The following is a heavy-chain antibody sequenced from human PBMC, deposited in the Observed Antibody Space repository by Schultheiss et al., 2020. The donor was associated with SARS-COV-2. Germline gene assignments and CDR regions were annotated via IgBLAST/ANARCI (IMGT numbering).Heavy chain of an antibody. CDR1: GGSFSGYY. V-gene: IGHV4-59*12. CDR2: IYYSGST. Sequence: SETLSLTCAVYGGSFSGYYWSWIRQPAGKGLEWIGYIYYSGSTNYNPSLKSRVTISVDTSKNQFSLKLSSVTAADTAVYYCARAFDIWGQGTMVTVSS. CDR3: ARAFDI. J-gene: IGHJ3*02.